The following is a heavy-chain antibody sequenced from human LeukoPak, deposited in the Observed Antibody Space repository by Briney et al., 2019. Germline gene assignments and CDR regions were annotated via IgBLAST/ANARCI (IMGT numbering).Heavy chain of an antibody. J-gene: IGHJ4*02. D-gene: IGHD2-8*01. CDR2: IYYSGST. Sequence: SETLSLACTVSGGSISSYYWSWIRQPPGKGLEWIGYIYYSGSTNYNPSLKSRVTISVDTSKNQFSLKLSSVTAADTALYYCANGGDDFTNGVCYRVDYWGQGTLVTVSS. CDR3: ANGGDDFTNGVCYRVDY. CDR1: GGSISSYY. V-gene: IGHV4-59*01.